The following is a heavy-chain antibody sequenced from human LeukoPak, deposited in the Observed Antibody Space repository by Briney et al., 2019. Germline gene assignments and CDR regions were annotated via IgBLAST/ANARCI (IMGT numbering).Heavy chain of an antibody. CDR3: ARREGDTSMVRSFDY. V-gene: IGHV4-34*12. CDR2: IIHSGST. D-gene: IGHD5-18*01. J-gene: IGHJ4*02. Sequence: SETLSLTCAVYGGSFIGYYWSWIRKPQGKGLEWFGVIIHSGSTNYNPSFKSRVTISVDTSKNQFSLNLSSEAAADTAVYYCARREGDTSMVRSFDYWGQGTLVTVSS. CDR1: GGSFIGYY.